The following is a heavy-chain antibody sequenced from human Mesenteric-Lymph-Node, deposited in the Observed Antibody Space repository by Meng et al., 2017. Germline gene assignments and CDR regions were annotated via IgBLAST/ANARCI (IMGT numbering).Heavy chain of an antibody. CDR3: ATTTVVQEATFDI. Sequence: GESLKISCKGSGYSFTSYWIGWVRQMPGKGLEWMGIIYPGDSDTRYSPSFQGQVTISADKSISTAYLQWSSLKASDTAMYYYATTTVVQEATFDIWGQGTMVTVSS. D-gene: IGHD4-23*01. CDR2: IYPGDSDT. CDR1: GYSFTSYW. V-gene: IGHV5-51*01. J-gene: IGHJ3*02.